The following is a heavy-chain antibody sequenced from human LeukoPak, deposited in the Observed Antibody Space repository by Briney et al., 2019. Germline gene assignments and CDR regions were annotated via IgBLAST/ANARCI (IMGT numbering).Heavy chain of an antibody. J-gene: IGHJ4*02. V-gene: IGHV4-39*07. CDR1: GGSIHSSSYY. D-gene: IGHD2-2*01. CDR2: IYYNGNI. Sequence: SETLSLTCSVSGGSIHSSSYYWGWVRQPPGKGLEWIGIIYYNGNIFYNPSLTSRLTISIDTSKNQFSLRLTSMTAADTAVYFCARGCSSTSCYEPFDYWGQGTLVTVSS. CDR3: ARGCSSTSCYEPFDY.